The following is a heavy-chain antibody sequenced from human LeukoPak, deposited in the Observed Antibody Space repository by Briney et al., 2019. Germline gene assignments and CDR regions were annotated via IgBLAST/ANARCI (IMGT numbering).Heavy chain of an antibody. CDR3: ASSGYYAYYYYGMDV. J-gene: IGHJ6*02. V-gene: IGHV3-48*03. CDR1: GFTFSSYE. CDR2: ISSSGSTI. Sequence: GGSLRLSCAASGFTFSSYEMNWVRQAPGKGLEWVSYISSSGSTIYYADSVKGRFTISRDNAKNSLYLQMNGLRAEDTAVYYCASSGYYAYYYYGMDVWGQGTTVTVSS. D-gene: IGHD3-22*01.